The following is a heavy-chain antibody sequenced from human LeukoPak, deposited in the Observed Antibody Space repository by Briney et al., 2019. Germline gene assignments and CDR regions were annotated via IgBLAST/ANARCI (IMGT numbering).Heavy chain of an antibody. CDR2: INQDGSEK. D-gene: IGHD3-9*01. CDR1: GLTFSSYW. V-gene: IGHV3-7*01. J-gene: IGHJ4*02. CDR3: ARQSYYDILTAGYFDY. Sequence: GGSLRLSCAASGLTFSSYWMSWVRQAPGKGLEWVANINQDGSEKYYVDSVNGRFTISRDNAKNSLYLKMNSLRAEDTAVYYCARQSYYDILTAGYFDYWGQGTLVTVSS.